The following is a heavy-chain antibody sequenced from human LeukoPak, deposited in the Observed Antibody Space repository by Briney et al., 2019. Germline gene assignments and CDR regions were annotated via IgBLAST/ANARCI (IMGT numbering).Heavy chain of an antibody. CDR2: VYYSGST. D-gene: IGHD2-21*02. V-gene: IGHV4-59*01. J-gene: IGHJ6*02. CDR1: GGSISSYY. CDR3: ARATVVTAVYYYGMDV. Sequence: SETLSLTCTVSGGSISSYYRSWIRQPPGKGLEWIGYVYYSGSTNYNPSLKSRVTISVDTSKNQFSLKLTSVTAADTAVYYCARATVVTAVYYYGMDVWGQGTTVTVSS.